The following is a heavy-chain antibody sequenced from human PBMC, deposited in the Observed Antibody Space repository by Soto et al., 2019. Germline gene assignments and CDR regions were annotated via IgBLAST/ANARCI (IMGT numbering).Heavy chain of an antibody. CDR3: ARELCYGNFSAALLD. CDR1: GGTFSSHS. D-gene: IGHD2-8*01. V-gene: IGHV1-69*01. J-gene: IGHJ4*02. CDR2: VISLFGTA. Sequence: VQLMQSGAEVKKPGSSVTVSCKASGGTFSSHSINWVRQAPGQGLQWMGGVISLFGTANYAHNFKGRVTITADQSTSTAYMELNSLLSDDAAGYYCARELCYGNFSAALLDWCQGALVTVSS.